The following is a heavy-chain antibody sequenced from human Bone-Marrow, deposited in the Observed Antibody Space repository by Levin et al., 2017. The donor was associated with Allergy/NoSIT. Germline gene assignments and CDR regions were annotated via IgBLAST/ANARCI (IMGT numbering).Heavy chain of an antibody. CDR2: ISYDGSNK. CDR3: AKARVIQLWSYDAFDI. V-gene: IGHV3-30*18. CDR1: GFTFSSYG. Sequence: SCAASGFTFSSYGMHWVRQAPGKGLEWVAVISYDGSNKYYADSVKGRFTISRDNSKNTLYLQMNSLRAEDTAVYYCAKARVIQLWSYDAFDIWGQGTMVTVSS. D-gene: IGHD5-18*01. J-gene: IGHJ3*02.